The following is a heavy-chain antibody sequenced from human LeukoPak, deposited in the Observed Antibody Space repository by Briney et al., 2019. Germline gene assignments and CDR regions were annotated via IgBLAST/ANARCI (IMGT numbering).Heavy chain of an antibody. CDR2: INHSGST. CDR1: GGSFSGYY. V-gene: IGHV4-34*01. Sequence: SENLSLTCAVYGGSFSGYYWSWIRQPPGKGLEWIGEINHSGSTNYNPSLKSRVTISVDTSKNQFSLKLSSVTAADTAVYYCARGHIVATIPHFDYWGQGTLVTVSS. J-gene: IGHJ4*02. CDR3: ARGHIVATIPHFDY. D-gene: IGHD5-12*01.